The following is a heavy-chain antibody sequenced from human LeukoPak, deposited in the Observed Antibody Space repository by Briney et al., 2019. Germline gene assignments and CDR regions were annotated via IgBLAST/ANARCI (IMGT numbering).Heavy chain of an antibody. D-gene: IGHD3-10*01. CDR3: AHTGSPHGEDWFDP. CDR2: ISRDDDR. CDR1: GFSLNTGDVG. Sequence: SGPTLVKPTETLTLTCTFSGFSLNTGDVGVGWIRQPPGKALEWLALISRDDDRRYSPSLRNRLTLTKNTSNNQVVLTLTHRDPVDTATYYCAHTGSPHGEDWFDPWGQGTLVTVSS. V-gene: IGHV2-5*02. J-gene: IGHJ5*02.